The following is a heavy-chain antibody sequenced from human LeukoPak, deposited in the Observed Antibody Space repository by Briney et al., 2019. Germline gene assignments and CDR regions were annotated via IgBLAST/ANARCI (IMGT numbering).Heavy chain of an antibody. CDR2: INPNSGVT. CDR3: ARVGAYGSGSYLVH. J-gene: IGHJ4*02. D-gene: IGHD3-10*01. Sequence: GASVKVSCKASGYTFTGYYIHWARQAPGQGLEWMGWINPNSGVTNYAQKFQGRVTMSRDTSISTAYMELSRLTSDDTAVYYCARVGAYGSGSYLVHWGQGTLVTVSS. V-gene: IGHV1-2*02. CDR1: GYTFTGYY.